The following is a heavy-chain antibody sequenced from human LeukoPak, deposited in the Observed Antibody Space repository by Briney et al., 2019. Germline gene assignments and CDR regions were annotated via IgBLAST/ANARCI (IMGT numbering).Heavy chain of an antibody. D-gene: IGHD5-18*01. Sequence: SETLSLTCTVPGGCISSGPDFWGWIRQPPGNGLEWIASVYYSETTYSTPYIKSSVTIYVATSQNQLSMNLSSVTAAATDVYSCARHAQVRLLWGQGTLVTVSS. CDR3: ARHAQVRLL. V-gene: IGHV4-39*01. CDR2: VYYSETT. CDR1: GGCISSGPDF. J-gene: IGHJ4*02.